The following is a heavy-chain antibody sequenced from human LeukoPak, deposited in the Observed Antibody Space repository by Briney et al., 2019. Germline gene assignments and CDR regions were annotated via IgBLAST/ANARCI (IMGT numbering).Heavy chain of an antibody. J-gene: IGHJ6*03. V-gene: IGHV3-23*01. Sequence: GGSLRLSCAASGFTSSTYAVTWVRQAPGKGLEWVSSITGSGERTYYADSVKGRFTISRDNSNNMVYLQMNSLRGEDTAVYYCAKNSAYDRSLGYYSYYMDVWGKGTTVTVSS. CDR2: ITGSGERT. CDR3: AKNSAYDRSLGYYSYYMDV. CDR1: GFTSSTYA. D-gene: IGHD5-12*01.